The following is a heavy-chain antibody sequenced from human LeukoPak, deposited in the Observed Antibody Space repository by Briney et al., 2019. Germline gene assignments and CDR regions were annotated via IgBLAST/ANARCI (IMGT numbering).Heavy chain of an antibody. D-gene: IGHD2-15*01. V-gene: IGHV4-39*07. J-gene: IGHJ5*02. CDR1: GDSISSSSYY. CDR2: IFYSGST. CDR3: ARDWSGGSIDP. Sequence: SETLSLTCTVSGDSISSSSYYWGWIRQPPGKGLEWIGTIFYSGSTYYNPSLKSRVTLSVDTSKNQFSLKLSSVTAADTAVYYCARDWSGGSIDPWGQGTLVTVSS.